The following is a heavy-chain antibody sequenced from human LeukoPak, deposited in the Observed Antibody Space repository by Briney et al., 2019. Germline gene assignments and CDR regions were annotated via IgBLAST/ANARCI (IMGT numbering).Heavy chain of an antibody. Sequence: GGSLRLSCAASGFTFYDYGMSWVRQAPGKGLEWVSGINWNGGRTGYADSVKGRFTISRDNAKNSLYLQMNSLRAEDTALYYCARDLASSDVWGKGTTVTVSS. V-gene: IGHV3-20*04. CDR1: GFTFYDYG. CDR2: INWNGGRT. J-gene: IGHJ6*01. CDR3: ARDLASSDV. D-gene: IGHD3-16*01.